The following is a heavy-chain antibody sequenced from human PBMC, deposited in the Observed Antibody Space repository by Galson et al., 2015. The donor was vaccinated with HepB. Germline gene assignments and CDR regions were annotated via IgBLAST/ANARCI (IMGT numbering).Heavy chain of an antibody. Sequence: SLRLSCAASGFTFSSYGMHWVRQAPGKGLEWVAVISYDGSNKYYADSVKGRFTISRDNSKNTLDLQMNSLRAEDTAVYYCAKDRTIFGVVPINWFDPWGQGTLVTVSS. CDR1: GFTFSSYG. CDR2: ISYDGSNK. CDR3: AKDRTIFGVVPINWFDP. V-gene: IGHV3-30*18. D-gene: IGHD3-3*01. J-gene: IGHJ5*02.